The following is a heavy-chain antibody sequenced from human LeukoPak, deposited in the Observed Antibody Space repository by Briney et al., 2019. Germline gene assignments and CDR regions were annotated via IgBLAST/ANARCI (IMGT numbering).Heavy chain of an antibody. CDR1: GFTFSNYA. V-gene: IGHV3-23*01. Sequence: GGSLRLSCAASGFTFSNYAMSWVRQAPGKGLEWVSSISGSGDSIWYADSVKGRFTISRDNSKNTVYLQMNSLRAEDTAVYYCAKARFLAVSPHHFDFWGQGTLGTVTS. D-gene: IGHD6-19*01. CDR3: AKARFLAVSPHHFDF. J-gene: IGHJ4*02. CDR2: ISGSGDSI.